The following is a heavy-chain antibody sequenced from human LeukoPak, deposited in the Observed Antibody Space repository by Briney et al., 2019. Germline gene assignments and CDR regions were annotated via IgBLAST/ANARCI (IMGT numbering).Heavy chain of an antibody. CDR2: IWYDGTNK. Sequence: GRSLRLSCAASGFTFSSYGMHWVRQAPGKGLEGVAVIWYDGTNKYYADSVKGRFTISRDNSKNALYLQMNSLRAEDTAVYYCARRIYCTSTSCYTGPDAFDIWGLGTMVTVSS. D-gene: IGHD2-2*02. V-gene: IGHV3-33*01. CDR1: GFTFSSYG. J-gene: IGHJ3*02. CDR3: ARRIYCTSTSCYTGPDAFDI.